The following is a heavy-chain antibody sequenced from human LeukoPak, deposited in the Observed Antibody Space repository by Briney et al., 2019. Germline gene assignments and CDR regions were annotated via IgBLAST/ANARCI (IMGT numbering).Heavy chain of an antibody. CDR1: GFTFSEYW. Sequence: TGGFLRLSCGASGFTFSEYWMTWVRQAPGRGPEWVANIKGDGSKIYYVDSVKGRFTISRDNDKNSLYLQMNNLRVEDTAVYHCARDGSCFDFWGQGALVTVSS. J-gene: IGHJ4*02. CDR3: ARDGSCFDF. V-gene: IGHV3-7*01. CDR2: IKGDGSKI. D-gene: IGHD2-15*01.